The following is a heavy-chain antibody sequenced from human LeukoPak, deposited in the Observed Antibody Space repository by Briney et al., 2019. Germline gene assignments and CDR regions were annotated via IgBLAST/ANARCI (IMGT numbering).Heavy chain of an antibody. CDR1: GFSLSTSGVG. D-gene: IGHD3-10*01. CDR2: IYWDDDK. J-gene: IGHJ5*02. V-gene: IGHV2-5*02. CDR3: AHSRYYGSGSLEINWFDP. Sequence: SGPTLVKPTQTLTLTCTFSGFSLSTSGVGVGWIRQPPGKALERLALIYWDDDKRYSPSLKSRLTITKDTSKNQVVLTMTNMDPVDTATYYCAHSRYYGSGSLEINWFDPWGQGTLVTVSS.